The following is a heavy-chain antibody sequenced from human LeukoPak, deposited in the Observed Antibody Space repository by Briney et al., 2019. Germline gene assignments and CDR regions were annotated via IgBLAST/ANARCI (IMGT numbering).Heavy chain of an antibody. V-gene: IGHV1-2*02. D-gene: IGHD3-22*01. CDR2: INPNNGGT. Sequence: ASVKVSCKASGYTFTGYYMHWVRQAPGQGLEWVGWINPNNGGTSYSQKFQGRVTMTRDTSITTAYMELPTLTSDDTAVYYCARVRQYYYDSSGYPIEADYWGQGTLVTVSS. J-gene: IGHJ4*02. CDR3: ARVRQYYYDSSGYPIEADY. CDR1: GYTFTGYY.